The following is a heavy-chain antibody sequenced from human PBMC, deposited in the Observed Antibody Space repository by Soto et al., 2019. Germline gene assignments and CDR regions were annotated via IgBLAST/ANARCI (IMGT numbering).Heavy chain of an antibody. J-gene: IGHJ5*02. CDR3: ARDLYSSGWNWFDP. CDR1: GGSISSGDYY. D-gene: IGHD6-19*01. Sequence: SETLSLTCTVSGGSISSGDYYWSWIRQPPGKGLEWIGYIYYSGSTNYNPSLKSRVTISVDTSKNQFSLKLSSVTAADTAVYYCARDLYSSGWNWFDPWGQGTLVTVSS. CDR2: IYYSGST. V-gene: IGHV4-61*08.